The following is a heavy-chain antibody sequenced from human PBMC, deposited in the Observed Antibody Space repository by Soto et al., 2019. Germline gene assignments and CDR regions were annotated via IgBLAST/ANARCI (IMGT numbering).Heavy chain of an antibody. CDR1: GFTFSSYG. CDR3: ARDHPRDYGSGSSDY. J-gene: IGHJ4*02. D-gene: IGHD3-10*01. Sequence: QVQLVESGGGVVQPGRSLRLSCAASGFTFSSYGMHWVRQAPGKGLEWVAVIWYDGSNKYYADSVKGRSTISRDNSKNTLYLQMNSLRAEDTAVYYCARDHPRDYGSGSSDYWGQGTLVTVSS. V-gene: IGHV3-33*01. CDR2: IWYDGSNK.